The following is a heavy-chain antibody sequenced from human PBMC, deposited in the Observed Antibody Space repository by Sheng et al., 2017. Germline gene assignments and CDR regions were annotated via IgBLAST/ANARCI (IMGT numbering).Heavy chain of an antibody. J-gene: IGHJ4*02. CDR1: GFTFSSYG. D-gene: IGHD3-3*01. CDR3: AKDGGFLEWLSPWG. V-gene: IGHV3-30*02. Sequence: QVQLVESGGGVVQPGGSLRLSCAASGFTFSSYGMHWVRQAPGKGLEWVAFIRYDGSNKYYADSVKGRFTISRDNSKNTLYLQMNSLRAEDTAVYYCAKDGGFLEWLSPWGWGQGTLVTVSS. CDR2: IRYDGSNK.